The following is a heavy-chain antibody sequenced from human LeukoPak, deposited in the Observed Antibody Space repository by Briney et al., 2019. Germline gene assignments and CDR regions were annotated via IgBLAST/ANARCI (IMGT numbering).Heavy chain of an antibody. J-gene: IGHJ5*02. CDR2: IYYSGST. Sequence: PSETLSLTCAVYGGSFSGYYWSWIRQPPGKGLEWIGSIYYSGSTYYNPSLKSRVTISVDTSKNQFSLKLSSVTAADTAVYYCASIPGIAAPWGQGTLVTVSS. CDR1: GGSFSGYY. V-gene: IGHV4-34*01. CDR3: ASIPGIAAP. D-gene: IGHD6-13*01.